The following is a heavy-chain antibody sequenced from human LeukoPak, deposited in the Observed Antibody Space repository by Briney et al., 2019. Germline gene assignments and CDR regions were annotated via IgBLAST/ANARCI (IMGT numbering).Heavy chain of an antibody. CDR1: GFTFSSYA. J-gene: IGHJ6*03. CDR3: ARTAAAGTIGYYYYMDV. D-gene: IGHD6-13*01. CDR2: ISYDGSNK. V-gene: IGHV3-30*01. Sequence: PGGSLRLSCAASGFTFSSYAMHWVRQAPGKGLEWVAVISYDGSNKYYADSAKGRFTISRDNSKNTLYLQMNSLRAEDTAVYYCARTAAAGTIGYYYYMDVWGKGTTVTVSS.